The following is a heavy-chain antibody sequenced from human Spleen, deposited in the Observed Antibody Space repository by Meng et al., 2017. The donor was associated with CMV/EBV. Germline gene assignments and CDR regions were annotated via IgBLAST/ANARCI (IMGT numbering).Heavy chain of an antibody. CDR3: ASNPQQLEGWNNWFDP. J-gene: IGHJ5*02. V-gene: IGHV4-34*01. D-gene: IGHD6-13*01. CDR2: ISHVGTT. Sequence: SETLSLTCAVYGDSLSNYFWNWIRQSPGKGLEWIGDISHVGTTVYNPSLKSRVTISLDTSKNQVSLKLTSVTAADTAVYYCASNPQQLEGWNNWFDPWGQGILVTVSS. CDR1: GDSLSNYF.